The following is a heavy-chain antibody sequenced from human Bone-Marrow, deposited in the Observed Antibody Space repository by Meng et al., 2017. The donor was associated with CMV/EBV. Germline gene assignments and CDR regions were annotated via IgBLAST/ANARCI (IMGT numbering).Heavy chain of an antibody. CDR2: INYRGTT. D-gene: IGHD3-22*01. V-gene: IGHV4-34*01. Sequence: VELQQWGAGLLKFSETLSLPCGVSGGSLGGYYWNWIRQPPGKGLEWIGEINYRGTTNYDPSLKSQVTISMEMSNNQFSLKLTSVTAADTAVYYWARGDISDYDRTGYLYWGQGTLVTVSS. CDR3: ARGDISDYDRTGYLY. J-gene: IGHJ4*02. CDR1: GGSLGGYY.